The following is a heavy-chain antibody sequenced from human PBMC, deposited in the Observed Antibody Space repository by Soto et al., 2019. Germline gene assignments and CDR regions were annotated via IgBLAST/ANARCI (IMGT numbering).Heavy chain of an antibody. CDR2: IRSKANSYAT. CDR1: GFTFSGSA. V-gene: IGHV3-73*01. Sequence: EVQLVESGGGLVQPGGSLKLSCAASGFTFSGSAMHWVRQASGKGLEWVGRIRSKANSYATAYAASVKGRFIISRDDSKNTAYLQMYSLKTEDTAVYYCTRLPEYYYYGMDVWGQGTTVTVSS. J-gene: IGHJ6*02. CDR3: TRLPEYYYYGMDV.